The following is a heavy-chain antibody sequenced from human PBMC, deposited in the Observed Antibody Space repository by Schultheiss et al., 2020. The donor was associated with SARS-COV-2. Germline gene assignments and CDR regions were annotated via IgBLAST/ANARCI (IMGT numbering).Heavy chain of an antibody. Sequence: SVKVSCQASRYTFTKYFTQWVRQGPGQGLEWMGGIIPIFGTANYAQKFQGRVTITADESTSTAYMELSSLRSEDTAVYYCARNGDYDYYYYGMDVWGQGTTVTVSS. V-gene: IGHV1-69*13. CDR1: RYTFTKYF. CDR2: IIPIFGTA. CDR3: ARNGDYDYYYYGMDV. D-gene: IGHD4-17*01. J-gene: IGHJ6*02.